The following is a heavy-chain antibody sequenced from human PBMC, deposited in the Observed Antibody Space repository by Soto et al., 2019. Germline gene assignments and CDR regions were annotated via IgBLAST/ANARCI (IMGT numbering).Heavy chain of an antibody. J-gene: IGHJ3*02. V-gene: IGHV5-51*01. CDR1: GYSFTSYW. CDR2: IYPCDSDT. Sequence: GESLKISCKGSGYSFTSYWIGWVRQMPGKGLEWMGIIYPCDSDTRYSPSFQGQVTISADKSISTAYLQWSSLKASDTAMYYCASLPAGLRFYLPGRALEIGGPGTMVNV. D-gene: IGHD4-17*01. CDR3: ASLPAGLRFYLPGRALEI.